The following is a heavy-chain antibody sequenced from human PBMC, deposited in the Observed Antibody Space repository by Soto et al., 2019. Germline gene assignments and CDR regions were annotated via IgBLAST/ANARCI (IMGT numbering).Heavy chain of an antibody. CDR1: GGTFSNYT. Sequence: QVQLVQSGAEVKKPGSSVKVSCKASGGTFSNYTFSWVRQAPVQGLEWMGRIIPILDIPNHAQKFQDRVTITADKSTSTAYMELSSLTSDDTAVYYCAADAWNGVMTVSGGFDPWGQGTLVTVSS. CDR3: AADAWNGVMTVSGGFDP. D-gene: IGHD1-1*01. V-gene: IGHV1-69*02. CDR2: IIPILDIP. J-gene: IGHJ5*02.